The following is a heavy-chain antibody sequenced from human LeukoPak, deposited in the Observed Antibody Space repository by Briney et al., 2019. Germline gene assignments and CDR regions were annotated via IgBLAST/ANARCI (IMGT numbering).Heavy chain of an antibody. V-gene: IGHV1-2*02. CDR1: GYTFTGYY. CDR3: ARGGYNWNYASDY. D-gene: IGHD1-7*01. J-gene: IGHJ4*02. CDR2: ISPYSGGT. Sequence: ASAKVSCKASGYTFTGYYMHWVRQAPGQGLEWMGWISPYSGGTNYAQKFQGRVTMTRDTSISTAFMELSRLRSDDTAVYYCARGGYNWNYASDYWGQGTLATVSS.